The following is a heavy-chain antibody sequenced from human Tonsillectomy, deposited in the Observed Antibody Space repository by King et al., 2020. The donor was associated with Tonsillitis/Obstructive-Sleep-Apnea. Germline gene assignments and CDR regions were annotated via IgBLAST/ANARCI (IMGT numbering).Heavy chain of an antibody. CDR3: TTDRFAWVSY. Sequence: VQLVESGGGLVKPGGSLRLSCAASGFTFSNAWMSWVRQAPGKGLELGGRIKSKTDGGTTDYAAPVKGRFTISRDDSKNTLYLQMNSLKTEDTAVYYCTTDRFAWVSYWGQGTLVTVSS. J-gene: IGHJ4*02. CDR2: IKSKTDGGTT. V-gene: IGHV3-15*01. CDR1: GFTFSNAW. D-gene: IGHD3-10*01.